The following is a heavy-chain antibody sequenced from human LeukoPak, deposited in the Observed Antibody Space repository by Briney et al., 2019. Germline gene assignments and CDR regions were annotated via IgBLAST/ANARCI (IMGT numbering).Heavy chain of an antibody. CDR1: GGSFSGYY. V-gene: IGHV4-34*01. D-gene: IGHD3-16*02. J-gene: IGHJ4*02. CDR2: INHSGST. Sequence: SDTLPLTCAVYGGSFSGYYWNWIRLAPEKGLEWIGEINHSGSTNYNPSLKSRVTMSVDTSRNQFSLRLSSVTAAGTAVYYCARSYDYLWGSHRYTPTFDSWGQGTLVTVSS. CDR3: ARSYDYLWGSHRYTPTFDS.